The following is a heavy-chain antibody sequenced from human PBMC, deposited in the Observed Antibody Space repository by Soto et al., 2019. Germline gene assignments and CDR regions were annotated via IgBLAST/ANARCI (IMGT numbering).Heavy chain of an antibody. V-gene: IGHV3-23*01. CDR2: ISGSGGST. Sequence: PGGSLRLSYAASGFTFSSYAMSWVRQAPGKGLEWVSAISGSGGSTYYADSVKGRFTISRDNSKNTLYLQMNSLRAEDTAVYYCASTDYGDSYYYYYMDVWGKGTTVTVSS. J-gene: IGHJ6*03. CDR3: ASTDYGDSYYYYYMDV. CDR1: GFTFSSYA. D-gene: IGHD4-17*01.